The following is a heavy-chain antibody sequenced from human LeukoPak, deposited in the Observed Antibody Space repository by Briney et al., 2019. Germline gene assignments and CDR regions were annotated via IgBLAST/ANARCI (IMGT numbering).Heavy chain of an antibody. CDR2: VNGYNGNT. J-gene: IGHJ4*02. V-gene: IGHV1-18*01. D-gene: IGHD1-26*01. CDR1: GYTFSSYG. Sequence: ASVRVSCKASGYTFSSYGIIWARQAPGQGLEWMGWVNGYNGNTDYAQKFQGRVAMTRDISTSTAYVELTSLRSDDTAVYYCARDGGGSYYSDWGQGTLVTVSS. CDR3: ARDGGGSYYSD.